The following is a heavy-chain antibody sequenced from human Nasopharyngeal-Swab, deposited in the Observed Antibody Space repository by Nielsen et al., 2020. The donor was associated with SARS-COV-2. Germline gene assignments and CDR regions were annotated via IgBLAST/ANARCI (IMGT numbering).Heavy chain of an antibody. CDR2: IIPIFGTA. CDR1: GGTFSSYA. V-gene: IGHV1-69*13. CDR3: ARSIAAASNWFDP. D-gene: IGHD6-13*01. Sequence: SVKVSCRASGGTFSSYAISWVRQAPGQGLEWMGGIIPIFGTANYAQKFQGRVTITADESTSTAYMELSSLRSEDTAVYYCARSIAAASNWFDPWGQGTLVTVSS. J-gene: IGHJ5*02.